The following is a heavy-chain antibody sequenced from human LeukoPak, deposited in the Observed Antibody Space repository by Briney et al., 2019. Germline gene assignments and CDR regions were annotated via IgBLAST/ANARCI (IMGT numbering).Heavy chain of an antibody. CDR3: AREEGIAAAGALEY. V-gene: IGHV1-2*04. J-gene: IGHJ4*02. CDR1: GFTFTDYY. CDR2: INPNSGDT. Sequence: ASVKVSCKASGFTFTDYYMHWVRQAPGQGLEWMGWINPNSGDTNYAQKFQGSVTMTRDTSISTAYMEMSRLGSDDTAVYYCAREEGIAAAGALEYWGQGILVTVSS. D-gene: IGHD6-13*01.